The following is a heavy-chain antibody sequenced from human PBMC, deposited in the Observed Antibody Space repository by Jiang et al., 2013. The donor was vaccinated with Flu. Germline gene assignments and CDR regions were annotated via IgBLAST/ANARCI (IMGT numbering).Heavy chain of an antibody. V-gene: IGHV4-30-4*01. CDR2: IYYSGNT. J-gene: IGHJ4*02. CDR1: GGSISSGDYY. Sequence: GSGLVKPSQTLSLTCTVSGGSISSGDYYWSWIRQPPGEGLEWIGYIYYSGNTDYNPSLKSRISMSVDTSKKQFSLKLSSVTAADTAVYYCARADDSSGLFLDNWGQGTLVTVSS. CDR3: ARADDSSGLFLDN. D-gene: IGHD3-22*01.